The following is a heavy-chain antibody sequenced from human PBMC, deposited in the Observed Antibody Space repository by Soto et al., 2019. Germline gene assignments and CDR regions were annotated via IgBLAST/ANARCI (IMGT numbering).Heavy chain of an antibody. V-gene: IGHV3-33*01. CDR3: ARDLSYESHGQREYYFDY. D-gene: IGHD3-16*01. J-gene: IGHJ4*02. Sequence: GGSLRLSCAASGFTFIHYGFHWVRQAPGKGLEWVSIIWNHGSTQDYADSVKGRFTISRDNSRNTVYLQMNSLRAEDTAVYYWARDLSYESHGQREYYFDYWGQGTPVTVSS. CDR1: GFTFIHYG. CDR2: IWNHGSTQ.